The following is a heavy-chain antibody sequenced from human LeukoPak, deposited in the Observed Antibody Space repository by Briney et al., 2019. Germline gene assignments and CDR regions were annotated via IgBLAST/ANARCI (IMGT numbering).Heavy chain of an antibody. V-gene: IGHV4-4*02. J-gene: IGHJ5*02. CDR2: INHSGST. D-gene: IGHD2-2*01. CDR3: ARLVTSLDPRNNSFDP. CDR1: GGSISSNNW. Sequence: SGTLSLTCAVSGGSISSNNWWSWVRQPPGKGLEWIGEINHSGSTNYNPSLKSRVTISVDTSKNQFSLKLSSVTAADTAVYYCARLVTSLDPRNNSFDPWGQGTLVTVSS.